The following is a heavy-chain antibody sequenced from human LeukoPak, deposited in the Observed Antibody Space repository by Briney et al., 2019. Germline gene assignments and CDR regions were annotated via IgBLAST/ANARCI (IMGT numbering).Heavy chain of an antibody. CDR2: IKSNTGGT. CDR1: RHTFTGYY. Sequence: ASVKVSCKALRHTFTGYYMHWVRQAPGQGPEWMGWIKSNTGGTNYAQKFQGRVIMTREMSINTVYMELTRLTSDDTAVYYCAAGSVYYYDSSGSFDYWGQGTLVSVSS. D-gene: IGHD3-22*01. J-gene: IGHJ4*02. V-gene: IGHV1-2*02. CDR3: AAGSVYYYDSSGSFDY.